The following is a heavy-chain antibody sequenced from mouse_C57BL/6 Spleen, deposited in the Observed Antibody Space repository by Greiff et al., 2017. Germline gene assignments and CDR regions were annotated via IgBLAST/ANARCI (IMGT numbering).Heavy chain of an antibody. CDR1: GYTFTSYW. CDR3: ARLVLGAMDY. D-gene: IGHD3-3*01. CDR2: IDPSNSYT. V-gene: IGHV1-69*01. Sequence: QVQLQQPGAELVMPGASVKLSCKASGYTFTSYWMHWVKQRTGQGLEWSGEIDPSNSYTNYNQKFKGKSTLTVDKSSSTAYMQLSSLTSEDSAVYYCARLVLGAMDYWGQGTSVTVSS. J-gene: IGHJ4*01.